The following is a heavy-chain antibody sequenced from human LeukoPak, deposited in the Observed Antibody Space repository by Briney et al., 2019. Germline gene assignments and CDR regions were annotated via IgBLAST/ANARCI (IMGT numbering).Heavy chain of an antibody. V-gene: IGHV3-30*18. CDR2: TSYDGSDK. CDR3: AKDVLTGSGHFFDF. D-gene: IGHD3-9*01. Sequence: QPGGSLSLSCAASGFTFSSYGMHWVRQAPGKGLEWLAVTSYDGSDKYYADYVKGRFTISRDNSKNTLFLQMSSLRAEDTAVYYCAKDVLTGSGHFFDFWGQGTLVTVSS. CDR1: GFTFSSYG. J-gene: IGHJ4*02.